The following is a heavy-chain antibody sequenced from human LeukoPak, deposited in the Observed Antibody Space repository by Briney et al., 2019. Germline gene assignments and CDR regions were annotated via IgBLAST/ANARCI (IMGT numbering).Heavy chain of an antibody. CDR1: GFTFSSYT. CDR2: ITTGGPNT. J-gene: IGHJ4*02. V-gene: IGHV3-23*01. Sequence: PGGSLRLSCTASGFTFSSYTMSWVRQAPGKGLKWVLTITTGGPNTYYADSVKGRFTVSRDDSKNTLYLQMNSLRAEDTAVYYCAKDGGLWVSAHWGDSWGRGTLVTVSS. D-gene: IGHD7-27*01. CDR3: AKDGGLWVSAHWGDS.